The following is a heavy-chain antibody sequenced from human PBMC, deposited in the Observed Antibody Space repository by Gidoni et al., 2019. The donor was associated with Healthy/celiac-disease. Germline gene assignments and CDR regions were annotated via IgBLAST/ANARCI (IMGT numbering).Heavy chain of an antibody. CDR2: IYYSGST. CDR3: ARHPAYSVVVPAAYFDY. CDR1: GGPISSSSYY. D-gene: IGHD2-2*01. J-gene: IGHJ4*02. Sequence: QLQLQESGPGLVTPSETLSLTCTVSGGPISSSSYYCGWIRQPPGKGLEWIGSIYYSGSTYYNPSLKSRVTISVDTSKNQFSLKLSSVTAADTAVYYCARHPAYSVVVPAAYFDYWGQGTLVTVSS. V-gene: IGHV4-39*01.